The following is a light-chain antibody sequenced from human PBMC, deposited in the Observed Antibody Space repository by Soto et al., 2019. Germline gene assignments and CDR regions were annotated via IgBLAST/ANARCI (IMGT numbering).Light chain of an antibody. CDR2: DVS. CDR1: ESVTNY. J-gene: IGKJ5*01. V-gene: IGKV3-11*01. Sequence: EVVLTQSPATLSLSPGERGTLSCRASESVTNYLAWYQQKPGQAPRLLVYDVSNRATGIPARFSGGGSGTDFTLTISNLEPEDFAVYYCQQSYSTPITFGLGTRL. CDR3: QQSYSTPIT.